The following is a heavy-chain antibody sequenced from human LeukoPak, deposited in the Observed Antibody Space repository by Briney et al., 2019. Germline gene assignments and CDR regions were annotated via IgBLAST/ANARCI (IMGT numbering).Heavy chain of an antibody. Sequence: SETLSLTCTVSGYSISSGYYWGWIRQPPGKGLEWIGSIYHSGSTNYNPSLKSRVTISVDTSKNQFSLKLSSVTAADTAVYYCARGVAVVDYWGQGTLVTVSS. D-gene: IGHD6-19*01. CDR3: ARGVAVVDY. V-gene: IGHV4-38-2*02. CDR2: IYHSGST. J-gene: IGHJ4*02. CDR1: GYSISSGYY.